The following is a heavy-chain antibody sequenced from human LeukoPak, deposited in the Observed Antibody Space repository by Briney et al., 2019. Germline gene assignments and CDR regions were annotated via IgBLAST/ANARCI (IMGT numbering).Heavy chain of an antibody. Sequence: SETLSLTCTVSGGSIRSYYWSWIREPPGEGLEWIGYIYYSGSTNYNPSLKSRVTISVDTSKNQFSLKLSSVTAADTAVYYCARARGTYGSGSYYTFDPWGQGTLVTVSS. J-gene: IGHJ5*02. V-gene: IGHV4-59*01. D-gene: IGHD3-10*01. CDR1: GGSIRSYY. CDR3: ARARGTYGSGSYYTFDP. CDR2: IYYSGST.